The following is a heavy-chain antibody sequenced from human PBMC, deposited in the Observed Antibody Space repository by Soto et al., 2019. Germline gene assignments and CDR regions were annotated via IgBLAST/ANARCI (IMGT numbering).Heavy chain of an antibody. Sequence: SVKVSCKASGGTFSSYAISCVRQAPGQGLEWMGGIIPIFGTANYAQKFQGRVTITADKSTSTAYMELSSLRSEDTAVYYCASPRKISYYYDSSGPRDAFDIWGQGTMVTVSS. V-gene: IGHV1-69*06. J-gene: IGHJ3*02. CDR1: GGTFSSYA. CDR2: IIPIFGTA. CDR3: ASPRKISYYYDSSGPRDAFDI. D-gene: IGHD3-22*01.